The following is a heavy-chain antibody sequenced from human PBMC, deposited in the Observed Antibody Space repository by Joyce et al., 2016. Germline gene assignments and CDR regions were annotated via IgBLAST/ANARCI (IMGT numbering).Heavy chain of an antibody. CDR2: IYYSGNT. CDR1: GGSISNSSYY. Sequence: QLQLQESGPGLVKPSETLSLTCTVSGGSISNSSYYWGWIRQSPGKGLEWIGNIYYSGNTYYNPSLKSRVTISVDTSKNQFSLKLNSVTAADTAVYYCARRPRTGDGLYFDSWGQGTLVTVSS. V-gene: IGHV4-39*01. J-gene: IGHJ4*02. CDR3: ARRPRTGDGLYFDS. D-gene: IGHD7-27*01.